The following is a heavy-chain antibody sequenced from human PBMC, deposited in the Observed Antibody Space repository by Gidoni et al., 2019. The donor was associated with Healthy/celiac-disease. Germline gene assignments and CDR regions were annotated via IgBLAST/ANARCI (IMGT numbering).Heavy chain of an antibody. D-gene: IGHD3-10*01. CDR1: GYTLTELS. J-gene: IGHJ4*02. CDR3: ATANGLWFGERAPSGDY. Sequence: QVPLVQSGAEVTTPGASVKVSCKVSGYTLTELSMHWVRQAPGKGLEWMGGFDPEDGETIYAQKFQGRVTMTEDTSTDTAYMELSSLRSEDTAVYYCATANGLWFGERAPSGDYWGQGTLVTVSS. V-gene: IGHV1-24*01. CDR2: FDPEDGET.